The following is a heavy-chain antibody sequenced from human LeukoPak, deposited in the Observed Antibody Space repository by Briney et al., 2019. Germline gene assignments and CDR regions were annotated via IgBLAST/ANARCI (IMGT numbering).Heavy chain of an antibody. V-gene: IGHV3-30*04. J-gene: IGHJ4*02. CDR1: GFTFSSYA. CDR2: ISYDGSNK. CDR3: ARDAGSFYYFDY. Sequence: WGSLRLSCAASGFTFSSYAMHWVRQAPGKGLEWVAVISYDGSNKYYADSVKGRFTISRDNSKNTLYLQMNSLRAEDTAVYYCARDAGSFYYFDYWGQGTLVTVSS.